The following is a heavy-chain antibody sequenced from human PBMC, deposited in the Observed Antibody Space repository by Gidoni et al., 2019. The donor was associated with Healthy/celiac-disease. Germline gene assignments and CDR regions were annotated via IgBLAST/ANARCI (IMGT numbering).Heavy chain of an antibody. J-gene: IGHJ6*02. Sequence: EVQLVESGGGLVKPGGSLRLSCAASGFTLSSYSMHWVRHAHGKGLDWVSSMSSSSSYIYYADSVKGRFTISRDNAKNSLYLQMNSLRAEDTAVYYCARFPDDYGDYRGGNYYYGMDVWGQGTTVTVSS. CDR3: ARFPDDYGDYRGGNYYYGMDV. CDR2: MSSSSSYI. D-gene: IGHD4-17*01. V-gene: IGHV3-21*01. CDR1: GFTLSSYS.